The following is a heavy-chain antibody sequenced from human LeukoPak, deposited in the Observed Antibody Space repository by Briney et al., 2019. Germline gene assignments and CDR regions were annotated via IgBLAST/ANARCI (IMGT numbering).Heavy chain of an antibody. CDR2: IIPVFGTA. Sequence: SVKVSRKASGRTVSSHAISWVRQAPGQGLEWVGGIIPVFGTANYAQKFQGRVTITADDSTGTVYMELSSLRSEDTAVYYCARDGLAITGTTGYFDFWGQGTLVTVSS. CDR1: GRTVSSHA. V-gene: IGHV1-69*01. J-gene: IGHJ4*02. D-gene: IGHD1-7*01. CDR3: ARDGLAITGTTGYFDF.